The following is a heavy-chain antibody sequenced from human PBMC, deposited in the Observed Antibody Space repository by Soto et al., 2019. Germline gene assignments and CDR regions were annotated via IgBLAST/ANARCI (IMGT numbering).Heavy chain of an antibody. Sequence: GGSLRLSCAASGFTFSSYGMHWVRQAPGKGLEWVAVISYDGSNKYYADSVKGRFTISRDNSKNTLYLQMNSLKIEDTAVYYCTTDSYSTIITVRFDYWGHGTLVTVSS. CDR2: ISYDGSNK. CDR3: TTDSYSTIITVRFDY. CDR1: GFTFSSYG. V-gene: IGHV3-30*03. D-gene: IGHD1-1*01. J-gene: IGHJ4*01.